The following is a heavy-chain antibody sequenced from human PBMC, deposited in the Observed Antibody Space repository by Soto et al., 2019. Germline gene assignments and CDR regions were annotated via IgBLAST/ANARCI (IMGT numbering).Heavy chain of an antibody. CDR2: ISPYNGNT. CDR1: GYTFVSYG. CDR3: ASNQYFFDSSGYYDH. Sequence: QVQLVQSAAEVKKPGASVKVSCKTSGYTFVSYGISWVRQAPGQGLEWMGWISPYNGNTNFAQRFQGRVTLTTDTSTDIVYMDLGSLKSDDTSVYYCASNQYFFDSSGYYDHWGQGTLITVSS. V-gene: IGHV1-18*04. D-gene: IGHD3-22*01. J-gene: IGHJ5*02.